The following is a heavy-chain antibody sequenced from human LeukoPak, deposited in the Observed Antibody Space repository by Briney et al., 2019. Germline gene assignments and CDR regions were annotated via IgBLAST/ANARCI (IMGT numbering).Heavy chain of an antibody. CDR3: AREPSIVGATIDY. D-gene: IGHD1-26*01. CDR1: GFTFSSYW. V-gene: IGHV3-21*01. J-gene: IGHJ4*02. CDR2: ISSSSSYI. Sequence: GGSLRLSCAASGFTFSSYWMHWVRQAPGKGLEWVSSISSSSSYIYYADSVKGRFTISRDNAKNSLYLQMNSLRAEDTAVYYCAREPSIVGATIDYWGQGTLVTVSS.